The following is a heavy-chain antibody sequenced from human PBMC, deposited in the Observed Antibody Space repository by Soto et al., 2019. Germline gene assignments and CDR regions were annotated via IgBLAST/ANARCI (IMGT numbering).Heavy chain of an antibody. J-gene: IGHJ4*02. CDR2: IIPIFGTA. D-gene: IGHD1-26*01. CDR1: GGTFSSYA. Sequence: ASVKVSCKASGGTFSSYAISWVRQAPGQGLEWMGGIIPIFGTANYAQKFQGRVTITADESTSTAYMELSSLRSEDTAVYYCARDGARKRELYFDYWGQGTLVTVSS. V-gene: IGHV1-69*13. CDR3: ARDGARKRELYFDY.